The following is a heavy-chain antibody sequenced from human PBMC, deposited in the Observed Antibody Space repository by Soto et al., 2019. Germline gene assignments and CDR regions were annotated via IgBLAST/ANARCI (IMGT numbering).Heavy chain of an antibody. V-gene: IGHV4-30-4*01. CDR1: GASISSDDDY. CDR2: IFYDGST. J-gene: IGHJ4*02. Sequence: HVQLQESGPGLVKPSQTLSLTCTVSGASISSDDDYWSWIRQPPGKGLEWLGFIFYDGSTYYNPSLKSRLTISVDTSKNQFSLSLSSVTAADTAVYYCASVLAHYFDNWGQGTLVTVSS. CDR3: ASVLAHYFDN.